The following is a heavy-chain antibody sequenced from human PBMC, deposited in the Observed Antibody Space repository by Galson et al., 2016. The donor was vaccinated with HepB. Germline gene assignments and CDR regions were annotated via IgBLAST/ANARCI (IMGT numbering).Heavy chain of an antibody. D-gene: IGHD3-16*01. Sequence: TLSLTCTVSGGSINSGGYYWNWIRQHPGKGLEWIGYIYYSGNTYYSPSLKSRVSISADTSKNQFSLKLNSVTAADTAVYYCARSRVGNWYFDLWGRGTLVTVSS. CDR2: IYYSGNT. CDR1: GGSINSGGYY. V-gene: IGHV4-31*03. CDR3: ARSRVGNWYFDL. J-gene: IGHJ2*01.